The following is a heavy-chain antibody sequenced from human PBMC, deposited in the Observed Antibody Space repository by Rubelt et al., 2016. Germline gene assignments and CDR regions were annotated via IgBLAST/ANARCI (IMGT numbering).Heavy chain of an antibody. V-gene: IGHV3-66*01. CDR2: SGGST. J-gene: IGHJ4*02. CDR3: ARAQRRTDYFDY. Sequence: SGGSTFYADSVKGRFTISRDISKNTLYLQMNSLRVEDTAVYYCARAQRRTDYFDYWGQGSLVTVSS. D-gene: IGHD6-25*01.